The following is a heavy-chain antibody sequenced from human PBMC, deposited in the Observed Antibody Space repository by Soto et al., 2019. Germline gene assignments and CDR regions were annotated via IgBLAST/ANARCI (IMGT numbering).Heavy chain of an antibody. V-gene: IGHV4-31*03. CDR2: NYYSGIT. CDR3: ARGSSIAGLYYGMDV. J-gene: IGHJ6*02. D-gene: IGHD6-6*01. Sequence: SETLSLTCTVSGGSISSGGYYWTWIRQHPGKGLEWIGYNYYSGITYYNPSLKSRVTISLDTSKNQFSLKLSSVTAADTAVYYCARGSSIAGLYYGMDVWGQGTTVTDS. CDR1: GGSISSGGYY.